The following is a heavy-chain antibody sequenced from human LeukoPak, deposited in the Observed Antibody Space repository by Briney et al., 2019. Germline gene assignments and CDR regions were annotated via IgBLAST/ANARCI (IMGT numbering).Heavy chain of an antibody. CDR3: ARVPAYYYDSSGYNHY. D-gene: IGHD3-22*01. J-gene: IGHJ4*02. CDR1: GGSFSGYY. CDR2: INHSGST. V-gene: IGHV4-34*01. Sequence: SETLSLTCAVYGGSFSGYYWSWIRQPPGKGLEWIGEINHSGSTNYNPSLKSRVTISVDTSKNQFSLKLSSVTAADTAVYYCARVPAYYYDSSGYNHYWGQGTLVTVSS.